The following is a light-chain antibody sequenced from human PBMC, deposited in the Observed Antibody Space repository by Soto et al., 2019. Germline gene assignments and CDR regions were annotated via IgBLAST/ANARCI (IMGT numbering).Light chain of an antibody. CDR2: DAS. CDR1: QSVSSY. V-gene: IGKV3-11*01. CDR3: EQRSYCPIS. J-gene: IGKJ5*01. Sequence: EIVLTQSPATLSLSPGERATLSCRASQSVSSYLACYQQKPGQAPRLLIYDASNRATGIPARFSGSGSGSDFSLTISSLEPKYFVDYYGEQRSYCPISFGQGTRLDIK.